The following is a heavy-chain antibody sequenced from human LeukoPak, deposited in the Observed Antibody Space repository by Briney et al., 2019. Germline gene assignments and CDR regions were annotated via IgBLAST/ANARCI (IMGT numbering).Heavy chain of an antibody. CDR3: ARTGYSGYDFDY. J-gene: IGHJ4*02. CDR1: GGSISSSSYS. D-gene: IGHD5-12*01. CDR2: INHSGST. Sequence: SETLSLTCTVSGGSISSSSYSWSWIRQPPGKGLEWIGEINHSGSTNYNPSLKSRVTISVDTSKNQFSLKLSSVTAADTAVYYCARTGYSGYDFDYWGQGTLVTASS. V-gene: IGHV4-39*07.